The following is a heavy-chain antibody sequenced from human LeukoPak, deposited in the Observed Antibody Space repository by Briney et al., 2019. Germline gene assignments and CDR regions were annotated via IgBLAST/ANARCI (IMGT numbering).Heavy chain of an antibody. CDR2: IYSGGST. D-gene: IGHD4-23*01. J-gene: IGHJ4*02. CDR3: ARLRWYLFDY. CDR1: GFTVSSNY. Sequence: GGSLRLSCAASGFTVSSNYMSWVRQAPGRGLEWVSVIYSGGSTDYADSVKGRFTIPRDNSKNTLYLQMNSLRAEDTAVYYCARLRWYLFDYWGQGTLVTVSS. V-gene: IGHV3-53*01.